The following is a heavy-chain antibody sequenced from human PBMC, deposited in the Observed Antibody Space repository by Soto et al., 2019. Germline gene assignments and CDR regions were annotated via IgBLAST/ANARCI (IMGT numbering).Heavy chain of an antibody. CDR1: GGSISSYY. V-gene: IGHV4-59*01. J-gene: IGHJ6*02. CDR2: IYYSGST. CDR3: ARAGYSYCVQGLDV. D-gene: IGHD5-18*01. Sequence: LSLTCTVSGGSISSYYWSWIRQPPGKGLEWIGYIYYSGSTNYNPSLKSRVTISVDTSKNQFSLKLSSVTAADTAVYYCARAGYSYCVQGLDVWGQGTTVTVSS.